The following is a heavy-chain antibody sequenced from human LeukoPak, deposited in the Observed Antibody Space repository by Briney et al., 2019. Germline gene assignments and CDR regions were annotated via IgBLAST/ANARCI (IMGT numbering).Heavy chain of an antibody. D-gene: IGHD6-13*01. CDR2: IFYSGST. Sequence: SETLSLTCTVSSGSISTSNYYWGWVRQPPGKALEWIGNIFYSGSTYYSPSLKSRVTISLDTSRNQFSLKLNSVTAADTAVYYCARGLAAAGLHDAFDIWGQGTMVTVSS. V-gene: IGHV4-39*07. J-gene: IGHJ3*02. CDR1: SGSISTSNYY. CDR3: ARGLAAAGLHDAFDI.